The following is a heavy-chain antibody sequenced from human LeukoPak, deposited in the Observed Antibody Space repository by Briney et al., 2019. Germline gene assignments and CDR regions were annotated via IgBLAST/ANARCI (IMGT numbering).Heavy chain of an antibody. V-gene: IGHV3-7*03. CDR3: ARDAVSGANDY. CDR2: IRKDGKEQ. J-gene: IGHJ4*02. Sequence: RGSLRLSCVASGFTYRDHWMSWVRQAPGKGLEWVATIRKDGKEQKYVDSVKGRFTISRDNTKNLLFLQMDSLRAEDTALYYCARDAVSGANDYWGQGTLVIVSS. D-gene: IGHD2-15*01. CDR1: GFTYRDHW.